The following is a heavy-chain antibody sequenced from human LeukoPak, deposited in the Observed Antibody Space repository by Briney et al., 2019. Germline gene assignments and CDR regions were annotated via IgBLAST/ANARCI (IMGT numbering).Heavy chain of an antibody. J-gene: IGHJ4*02. CDR1: DGSISSGSYY. D-gene: IGHD6-19*01. Sequence: PSETLSLTCTVSDGSISSGSYYWSWIRQPAGKGLEWIGRIYTSGSTNYNPSLKSRVTISEDTSKNQFSLKLSSVTAADTAVYYCARHTGYSSGWYPYYFDYWGQGTLVTVSS. CDR2: IYTSGST. V-gene: IGHV4-61*02. CDR3: ARHTGYSSGWYPYYFDY.